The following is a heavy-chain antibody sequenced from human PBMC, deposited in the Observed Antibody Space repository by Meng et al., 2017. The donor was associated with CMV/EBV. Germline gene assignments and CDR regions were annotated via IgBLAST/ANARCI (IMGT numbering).Heavy chain of an antibody. CDR1: GFTFSSYW. D-gene: IGHD1-26*01. V-gene: IGHV3-30*03. CDR2: ISYDARNK. CDR3: ARVVGATRLDS. J-gene: IGHJ4*02. Sequence: GGSLRLSCAASGFTFSSYWMSWVRQAPGKGLDWVALISYDARNKHYADSVKGRFTISRDNSNSTLYLQMNSLRVEDTAVYYCARVVGATRLDSWGQGTLVTVSS.